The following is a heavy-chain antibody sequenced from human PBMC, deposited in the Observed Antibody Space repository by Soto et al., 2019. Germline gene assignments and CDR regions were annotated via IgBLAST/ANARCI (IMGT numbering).Heavy chain of an antibody. J-gene: IGHJ4*02. Sequence: SETLSLTCAVYGGSFSGYYWSWIRQPPGKGLEWIGEINHSGSTNYNPSLKSRVTISVDTSKNQFSLKLSSVTAADKAVYYCSLGPGYSRRVKFDYWGQGTLVPVSS. CDR1: GGSFSGYY. V-gene: IGHV4-34*01. CDR2: INHSGST. D-gene: IGHD6-13*01. CDR3: SLGPGYSRRVKFDY.